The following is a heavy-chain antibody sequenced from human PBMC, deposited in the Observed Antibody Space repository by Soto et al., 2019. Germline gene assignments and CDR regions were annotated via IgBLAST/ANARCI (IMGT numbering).Heavy chain of an antibody. CDR2: IYYSGST. Sequence: SETPSLTCTVSGCTICSGDYYWSWIRQPPGKGLEWIGYIYYSGSTYYNPSLKSRVTISVDTSKNSLYLQMNSLRAEDTAVYYCAGRGSYYPPTFDYWGQGTLVTVSS. CDR1: GCTICSGDYY. J-gene: IGHJ4*02. CDR3: AGRGSYYPPTFDY. V-gene: IGHV4-30-4*01. D-gene: IGHD1-26*01.